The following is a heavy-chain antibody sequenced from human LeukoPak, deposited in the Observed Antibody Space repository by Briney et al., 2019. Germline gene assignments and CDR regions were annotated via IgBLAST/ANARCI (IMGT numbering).Heavy chain of an antibody. D-gene: IGHD2-21*01. CDR3: ARSYYYFDY. Sequence: ASVKVSCKASGYIFSNYGISWVRQAPGQGLEWMGWISTNKGNTKSAQKNQGRVTMTTDTSTCTVHMELRSLRSDDTAVYYCARSYYYFDYWGQGTLVTVSS. CDR2: ISTNKGNT. J-gene: IGHJ4*02. CDR1: GYIFSNYG. V-gene: IGHV1-18*01.